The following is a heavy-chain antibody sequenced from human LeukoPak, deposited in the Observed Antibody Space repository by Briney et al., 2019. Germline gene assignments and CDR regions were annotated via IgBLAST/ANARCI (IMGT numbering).Heavy chain of an antibody. CDR1: GGSISSGGYS. Sequence: SETLSLTCAVSGGSISSGGYSWSWIRQPPGKGLEWIGYIYYSGSTYYNPSLKSRVTISVDTSKNQFSLKLSSVTAADTAVYYCAREKGYCSSTSCVEFDYWGQGTLVTVSS. CDR3: AREKGYCSSTSCVEFDY. J-gene: IGHJ4*02. D-gene: IGHD2-2*01. V-gene: IGHV4-30-4*07. CDR2: IYYSGST.